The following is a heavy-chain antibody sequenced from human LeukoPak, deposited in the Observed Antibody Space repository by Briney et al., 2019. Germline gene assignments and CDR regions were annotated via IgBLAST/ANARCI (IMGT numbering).Heavy chain of an antibody. Sequence: GASVKVSCKASGGTFSSYAISWVRQAPGQGLEWMGGIIPIFGTANYAQKFQGRVTITADESTSTAYMELSSLRSEDTAVYYCAKAGTFWSGYYEGEDWFDPWGQGTLVTVSS. J-gene: IGHJ5*02. CDR3: AKAGTFWSGYYEGEDWFDP. D-gene: IGHD3-3*01. V-gene: IGHV1-69*13. CDR1: GGTFSSYA. CDR2: IIPIFGTA.